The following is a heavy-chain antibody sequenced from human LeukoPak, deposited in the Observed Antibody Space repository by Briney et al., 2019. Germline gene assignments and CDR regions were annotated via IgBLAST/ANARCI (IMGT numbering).Heavy chain of an antibody. J-gene: IGHJ6*02. CDR1: GFTFSGYA. V-gene: IGHV3-21*01. Sequence: GGSLRLSCAASGFTFSGYAMSWVRQAPGKGLEWVSSISSSSSYIYYADSVKGRFTISRDNAKNSLYLQMNSLRAEDTAVYYCARDGYSSRGNYYGMDVWGQGTTVTVSS. D-gene: IGHD6-13*01. CDR3: ARDGYSSRGNYYGMDV. CDR2: ISSSSSYI.